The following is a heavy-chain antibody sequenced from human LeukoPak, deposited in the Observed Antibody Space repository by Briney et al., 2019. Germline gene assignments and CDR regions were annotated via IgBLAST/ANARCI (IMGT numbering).Heavy chain of an antibody. CDR1: GYTFTSYG. Sequence: ASVKVSCKASGYTFTSYGISWVRQAPGQGLEWMGWISAYNGNTNYAQKLQGRVTMTTDTSTSTAYMELRSLRAEDTAVYYCAKDSPRTMIPYGLFDYWGQGTLVTVSS. J-gene: IGHJ4*02. CDR3: AKDSPRTMIPYGLFDY. V-gene: IGHV1-18*01. CDR2: ISAYNGNT. D-gene: IGHD3-22*01.